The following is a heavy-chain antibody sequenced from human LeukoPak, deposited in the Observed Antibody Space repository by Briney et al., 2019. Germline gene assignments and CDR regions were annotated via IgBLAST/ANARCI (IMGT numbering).Heavy chain of an antibody. CDR1: GFTFSSYS. J-gene: IGHJ4*02. D-gene: IGHD6-6*01. CDR2: ISRSSTTI. CDR3: AKSPYSSSAFDY. Sequence: PGGSLRLSCAASGFTFSSYSMNWVRQAPGKGLDWVSYISRSSTTIYYADSVQGRFTISRDNAKNSLYLQMNSLRAEDTAVYYCAKSPYSSSAFDYWGQGTLVTVSS. V-gene: IGHV3-48*01.